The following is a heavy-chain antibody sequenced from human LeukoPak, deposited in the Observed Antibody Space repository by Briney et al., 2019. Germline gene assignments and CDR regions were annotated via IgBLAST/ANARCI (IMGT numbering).Heavy chain of an antibody. CDR1: GGSISSYY. Sequence: SETLSPTCTVSGGSISSYYWSWIRQPPGKGLEWIGYIYYSGSANYNPSLKSRVTISVDTSKNQFSLKLSSVTAADTAVYYCARAGTGDYDFWSGYYKGRWFDPWGQGTLVTVSS. D-gene: IGHD3-3*01. V-gene: IGHV4-59*01. J-gene: IGHJ5*02. CDR3: ARAGTGDYDFWSGYYKGRWFDP. CDR2: IYYSGSA.